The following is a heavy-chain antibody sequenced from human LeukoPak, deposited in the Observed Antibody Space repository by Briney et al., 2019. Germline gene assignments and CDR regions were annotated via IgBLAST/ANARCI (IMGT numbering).Heavy chain of an antibody. CDR1: GGSISSSSYY. V-gene: IGHV4-39*01. CDR2: IYCSGST. D-gene: IGHD3-10*01. CDR3: ARLPYYYGSGGSYYFDY. J-gene: IGHJ4*02. Sequence: SETLSLTCTVSGGSISSSSYYWGWTRQPPGKGLEWIGSIYCSGSTYYNPSLKSRVTISVDTSKNQFSLKLSSVTAADTAVYYCARLPYYYGSGGSYYFDYWGQGTLVTVSS.